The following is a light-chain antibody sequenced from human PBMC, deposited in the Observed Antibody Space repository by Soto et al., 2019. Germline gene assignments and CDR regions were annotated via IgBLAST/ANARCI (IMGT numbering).Light chain of an antibody. CDR2: KVS. CDR3: MQATQYRPYT. J-gene: IGKJ2*01. CDR1: QSLVHSDGNTY. Sequence: DIVLTQTPLSSPVTLGQPASISCRSSQSLVHSDGNTYLSWLQQRPGQPPRLLIYKVSNRLSVVPERFSGSGAETDFTLEISRVEAEDVGVYYCMQATQYRPYTFGQGTKLEIK. V-gene: IGKV2-24*01.